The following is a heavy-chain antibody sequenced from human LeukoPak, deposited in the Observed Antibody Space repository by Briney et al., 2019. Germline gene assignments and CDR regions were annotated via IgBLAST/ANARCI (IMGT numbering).Heavy chain of an antibody. V-gene: IGHV3-23*01. Sequence: GGSLRLSCAASGFTFSSYAMSWVRQAPGKGLEWVSAISGSGGSTYYADSVKGRFTISRDNSKNTLYLQMNSLRAEDTAVYYCAKDPHLGQQVVLNYYYGMDVWGQGTTVTVSS. CDR3: AKDPHLGQQVVLNYYYGMDV. J-gene: IGHJ6*02. CDR1: GFTFSSYA. D-gene: IGHD6-13*01. CDR2: ISGSGGST.